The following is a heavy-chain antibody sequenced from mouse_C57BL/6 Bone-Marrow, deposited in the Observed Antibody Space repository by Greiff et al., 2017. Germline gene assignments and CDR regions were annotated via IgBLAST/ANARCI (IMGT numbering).Heavy chain of an antibody. CDR1: GFTFSSYA. J-gene: IGHJ1*03. CDR3: ARDSSIYYGYDGYFDV. D-gene: IGHD2-2*01. CDR2: ISDGGSYT. V-gene: IGHV5-4*01. Sequence: EVQGVESGGGLVKPGGSLKLSCAASGFTFSSYAMSWVRQTPEKRLEWVATISDGGSYTYYPDNVKGRFTISRDNAKNNLYLQMSHLKSEDTAMYYCARDSSIYYGYDGYFDVWGTGTTVTVSS.